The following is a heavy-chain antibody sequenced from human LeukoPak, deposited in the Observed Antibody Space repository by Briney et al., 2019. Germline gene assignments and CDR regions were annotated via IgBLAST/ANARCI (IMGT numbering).Heavy chain of an antibody. D-gene: IGHD5-24*01. Sequence: ASVKVSCKASGYTFTSYGISWVRQAPGQGLEWMGWISAYNGNTNYAQKLQGRVTMTTDTSTSTTYMELRSLRSDDTAVYYCARDFGEMATTNWFDPWGQGTLVTVSS. CDR2: ISAYNGNT. J-gene: IGHJ5*02. CDR3: ARDFGEMATTNWFDP. CDR1: GYTFTSYG. V-gene: IGHV1-18*01.